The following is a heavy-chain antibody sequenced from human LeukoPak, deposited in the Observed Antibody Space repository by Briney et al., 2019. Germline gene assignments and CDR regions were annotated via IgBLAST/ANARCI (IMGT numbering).Heavy chain of an antibody. J-gene: IGHJ6*04. CDR2: IKQDGSEK. V-gene: IGHV3-7*01. CDR3: ARRQVHYDFWSAYLV. Sequence: PGGPLRLSWAAPGFTFSNYGMAWVRKAPGKGRKGVATIKQDGSEKYSVDSVKGRFTISRDNAKNSLYLQMNSLRAEDTAVYYCARRQVHYDFWSAYLVWGKGTTVTVSS. CDR1: GFTFSNYG. D-gene: IGHD3-3*01.